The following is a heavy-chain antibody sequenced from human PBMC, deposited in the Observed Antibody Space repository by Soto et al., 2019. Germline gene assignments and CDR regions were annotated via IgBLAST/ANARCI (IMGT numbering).Heavy chain of an antibody. CDR2: IIPILGNT. V-gene: IGHV1-69*08. CDR1: RSTFSGNT. CDR3: ARGVGSGSYYNQYNWFDP. Sequence: VKVSYKASRSTFSGNTISWGRQAPGQGLEWMGRIIPILGNTKYAQKVQGRVTLTTDTSTSTVYMELRSLRSDDTAVYYCARGVGSGSYYNQYNWFDPWGQGTLVTVSS. J-gene: IGHJ5*02. D-gene: IGHD3-10*01.